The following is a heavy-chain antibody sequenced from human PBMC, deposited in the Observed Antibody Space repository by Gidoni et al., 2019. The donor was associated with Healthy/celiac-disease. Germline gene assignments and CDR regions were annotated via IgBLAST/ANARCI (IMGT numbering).Heavy chain of an antibody. CDR2: SYYSGGT. J-gene: IGHJ6*02. Sequence: QLQLQESGPGLWKPSETLSLTCTVSGGSISSSSYYWAWIRQPPGKGLEWIGSSYYSGGTYYNPSLKGRVTIAVDTSKNQFSLKLSSVTAADTDVYYCARDPFGWFGELSVYYYGMDVWGQGTTVTVSS. CDR1: GGSISSSSYY. V-gene: IGHV4-39*07. D-gene: IGHD3-10*01. CDR3: ARDPFGWFGELSVYYYGMDV.